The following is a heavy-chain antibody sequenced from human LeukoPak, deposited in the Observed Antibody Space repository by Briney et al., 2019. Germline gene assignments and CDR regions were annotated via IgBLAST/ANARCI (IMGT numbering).Heavy chain of an antibody. J-gene: IGHJ4*02. CDR2: ISGSGGST. D-gene: IGHD6-19*01. CDR3: AKNRKGYSSGWYTSFDY. CDR1: GFTFSSYA. V-gene: IGHV3-23*01. Sequence: GGSLRLSRAASGFTFSSYALSWVRQAPGKGLEWVSAISGSGGSTYYADSVKGRFTISRDNSKNTLYLQMNSLRAEDTAVYYCAKNRKGYSSGWYTSFDYWGQGTLVAVSS.